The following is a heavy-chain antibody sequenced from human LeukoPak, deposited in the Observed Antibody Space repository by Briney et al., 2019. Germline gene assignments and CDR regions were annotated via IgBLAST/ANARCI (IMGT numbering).Heavy chain of an antibody. CDR1: GGSIRSSYYY. J-gene: IGHJ4*02. CDR2: IYDSGST. Sequence: SETLSLTCTVSGGSIRSSYYYWGWIRQPPGKGLEWIGSIYDSGSTYYNPSLKSRVTISVDTSKNQFSLKLSSVTAADTAVYYCATLSGSDFDYWGQGTLVTVSS. D-gene: IGHD1-26*01. CDR3: ATLSGSDFDY. V-gene: IGHV4-39*01.